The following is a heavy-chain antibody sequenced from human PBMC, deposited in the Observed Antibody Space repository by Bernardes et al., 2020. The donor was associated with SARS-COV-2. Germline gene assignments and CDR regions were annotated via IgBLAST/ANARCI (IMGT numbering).Heavy chain of an antibody. V-gene: IGHV5-51*01. D-gene: IGHD6-13*01. J-gene: IGHJ4*02. Sequence: GASLKISCKGSGYSITHYWIAWVRPVPGKGLEWLGVIYPDDSDTRYSPSFEGQVTISADKSIKTAYLQWSSLKASDTAMYYCATSNVAAADKYYFDYWGQGTLVTVSS. CDR2: IYPDDSDT. CDR1: GYSITHYW. CDR3: ATSNVAAADKYYFDY.